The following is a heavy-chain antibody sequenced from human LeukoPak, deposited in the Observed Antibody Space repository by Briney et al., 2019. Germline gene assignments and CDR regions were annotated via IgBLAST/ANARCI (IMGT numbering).Heavy chain of an antibody. CDR2: INHSGST. CDR3: ARRSGSGYYY. V-gene: IGHV4-34*01. CDR1: GGPISSYY. J-gene: IGHJ4*02. D-gene: IGHD3-22*01. Sequence: PSETLSLTCTVSGGPISSYYWSWIRQPPGKGLEWIGEINHSGSTNYNPSLKSRVTISVDTSKNQFSLKLSSVTAADTAVYYCARRSGSGYYYWGQGTLVTVSS.